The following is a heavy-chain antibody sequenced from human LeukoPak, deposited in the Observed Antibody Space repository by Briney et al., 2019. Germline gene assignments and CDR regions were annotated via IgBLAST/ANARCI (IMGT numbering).Heavy chain of an antibody. CDR1: GYSFSDNY. CDR3: ARVVGDFWSAQDPSWFDP. D-gene: IGHD3-3*01. CDR2: IIPIFGTA. V-gene: IGHV1-69*05. Sequence: ASVKVSCKASGYSFSDNYMHWVRQAPGQGLEWMGGIIPIFGTANYAQKFQGRVTITTDESTSTAYMELSSLRSEDTAVYYCARVVGDFWSAQDPSWFDPWGQGTLVTVSS. J-gene: IGHJ5*02.